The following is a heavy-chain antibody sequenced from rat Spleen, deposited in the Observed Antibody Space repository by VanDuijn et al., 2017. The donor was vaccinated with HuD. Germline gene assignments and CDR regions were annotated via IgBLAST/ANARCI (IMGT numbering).Heavy chain of an antibody. CDR2: INSAGNT. D-gene: IGHD1-1*01. J-gene: IGHJ2*01. Sequence: EVQLQESGPGLVKPSQSLSLTCSVTEHSITNGYRWNWIRKFPGNKLEWMGYINSAGNTLYNPSLKSRISITRDTSKNQFFLQVNSVTTEDTATYYCTRDDSGALYYFDYWGQGVMVTVSS. CDR3: TRDDSGALYYFDY. V-gene: IGHV3-3*01. CDR1: EHSITNGYR.